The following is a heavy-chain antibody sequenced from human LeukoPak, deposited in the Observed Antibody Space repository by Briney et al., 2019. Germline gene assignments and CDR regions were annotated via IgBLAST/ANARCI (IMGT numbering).Heavy chain of an antibody. CDR2: ISNDGSIK. CDR1: GFTFRAYG. V-gene: IGHV3-30*18. D-gene: IGHD1-14*01. J-gene: IGHJ4*02. Sequence: QPGRSLRLSCAASGFTFRAYGMHWVGQAPGKGLEWVAVISNDGSIKHYADSVKGRFTISRDNSKNTLFLQMDSLRVEDTAVYYCAKAPPGLSLDSWGQGTLVTVSS. CDR3: AKAPPGLSLDS.